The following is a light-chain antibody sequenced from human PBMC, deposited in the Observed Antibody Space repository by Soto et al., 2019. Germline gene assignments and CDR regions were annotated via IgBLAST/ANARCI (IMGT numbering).Light chain of an antibody. CDR3: QQYASWT. Sequence: DIQMTQSPSTLSASVGDRVTITCRASQSITYSLAWYQQKPGKAPNLLIYDASTLQSGVPSRFGGSGSGTEFTLTISGLQPDDFATYHCQQYASWTFGQGTNVEIK. CDR1: QSITYS. CDR2: DAS. J-gene: IGKJ1*01. V-gene: IGKV1-5*01.